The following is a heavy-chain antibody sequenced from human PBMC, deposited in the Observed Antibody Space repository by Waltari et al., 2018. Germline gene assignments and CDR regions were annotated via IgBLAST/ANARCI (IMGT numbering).Heavy chain of an antibody. CDR2: VCAYNRTT. V-gene: IGHV1-18*01. CDR3: ARFQRYSSSPPRGYGMDV. Sequence: QVQLVTSGAEVKKPWASVKVSCKASGYTLTSYGIRWVRPAPGTGLEWMGWVCAYNRTTNLAPTLQRSVTMTTDTSTTTSYMELRSLISADTAVYYWARFQRYSSSPPRGYGMDVWGQGTTVTVSS. CDR1: GYTLTSYG. D-gene: IGHD6-6*01. J-gene: IGHJ6*02.